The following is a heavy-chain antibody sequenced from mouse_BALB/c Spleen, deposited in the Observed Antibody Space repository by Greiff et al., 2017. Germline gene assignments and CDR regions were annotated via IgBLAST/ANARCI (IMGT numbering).Heavy chain of an antibody. CDR2: ISCYNGAT. Sequence: LVKTGASVKISCKASGYSFTGYYMHWVKQSHGKSLEWIGYISCYNGATSYNQKFKGKATFTVDTSSSTAYMQFNSLTSEDSAVYYCATPMYYYGRTTMDYWGQGTSVTVSS. CDR1: GYSFTGYY. D-gene: IGHD1-1*01. CDR3: ATPMYYYGRTTMDY. V-gene: IGHV1S34*01. J-gene: IGHJ4*01.